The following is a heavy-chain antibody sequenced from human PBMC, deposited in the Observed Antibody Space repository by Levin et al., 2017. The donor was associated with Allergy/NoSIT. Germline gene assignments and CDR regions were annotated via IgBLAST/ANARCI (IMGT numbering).Heavy chain of an antibody. D-gene: IGHD3-10*01. J-gene: IGHJ3*02. V-gene: IGHV4-59*01. Sequence: PSQTLSLTCTVSGGSISSYYWSWIRQPPGKGLEWIGYIYYSGSTNYNPSLKSRVTISVDTSKNQFSLKLSSVTAADTAVYYCARESPNQWFGELLGAFDIWGQGTMVTVSS. CDR3: ARESPNQWFGELLGAFDI. CDR1: GGSISSYY. CDR2: IYYSGST.